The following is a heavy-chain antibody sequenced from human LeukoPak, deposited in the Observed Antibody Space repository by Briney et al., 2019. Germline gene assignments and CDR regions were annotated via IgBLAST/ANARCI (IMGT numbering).Heavy chain of an antibody. Sequence: GASVKVSCKASGYTFSGYYIHWVRQAPGQGLEWMGWINPNSGGTKYAQKFQGRVTMTRDMSTSTVYMELSSLRSEDTAVYYCARLVVGGDYWGQGTLVTVSS. CDR2: INPNSGGT. J-gene: IGHJ4*02. V-gene: IGHV1-2*02. D-gene: IGHD2-15*01. CDR1: GYTFSGYY. CDR3: ARLVVGGDY.